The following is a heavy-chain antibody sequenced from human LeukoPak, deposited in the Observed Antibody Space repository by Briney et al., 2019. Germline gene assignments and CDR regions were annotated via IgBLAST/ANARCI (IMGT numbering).Heavy chain of an antibody. CDR3: AKEGQVVGYYYYYMDV. CDR2: MVGSGGSI. J-gene: IGHJ6*03. D-gene: IGHD2-15*01. V-gene: IGHV3-23*01. CDR1: GFTFNNYA. Sequence: PGGSLRLSCAASGFTFNNYAMSWVRQAPGKGMEWFSAMVGSGGSIYYAVSVKGRFTISRDISKNPLYLQMNSLRAEDTAVYYCAKEGQVVGYYYYYMDVWGKGTTVTISS.